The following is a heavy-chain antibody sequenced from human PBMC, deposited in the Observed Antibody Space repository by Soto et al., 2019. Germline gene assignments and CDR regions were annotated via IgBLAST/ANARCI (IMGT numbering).Heavy chain of an antibody. V-gene: IGHV4-31*03. CDR3: AGEIYVTHPIIDY. CDR2: IYYSGST. J-gene: IGHJ4*02. CDR1: GGSISSGGYY. Sequence: QVQLQESGPGLVKPSQTLSLTCTVSGGSISSGGYYWSWIRQHPGKGLEWIGYIYYSGSTYYNPALKGRVTLAVDTPKNQFSLKRSSVTAADTAVYYWAGEIYVTHPIIDYGGQGTLVTVSS. D-gene: IGHD3-10*02.